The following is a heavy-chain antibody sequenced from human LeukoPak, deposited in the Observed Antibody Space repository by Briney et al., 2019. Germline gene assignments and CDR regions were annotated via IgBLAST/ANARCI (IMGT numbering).Heavy chain of an antibody. Sequence: GGSLRLSCEASGFRFEDYGMQWVRQRPGKGLEYVTGMAWNSGRIGYADSVKGRFTISRDNAKNSLYLQMNSLRPEDTGIYYCAKEMVYTTSSLDSWGQGTQVTVSS. J-gene: IGHJ4*02. CDR1: GFRFEDYG. V-gene: IGHV3-9*01. D-gene: IGHD2-8*01. CDR2: MAWNSGRI. CDR3: AKEMVYTTSSLDS.